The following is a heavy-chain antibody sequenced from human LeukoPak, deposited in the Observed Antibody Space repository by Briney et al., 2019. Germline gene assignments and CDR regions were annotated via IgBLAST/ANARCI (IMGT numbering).Heavy chain of an antibody. CDR3: ARDYYDSSGYYYDAFDI. Sequence: ASVKVSCKASGYTFTSYGISWVRQAPGQGLEWMGWINTYNGNTNYAQKLQGRVTMTTDTSTSTAYMELRSLRSDDTAVYYCARDYYDSSGYYYDAFDIWGQGTMVTVSS. D-gene: IGHD3-22*01. CDR2: INTYNGNT. V-gene: IGHV1-18*01. CDR1: GYTFTSYG. J-gene: IGHJ3*02.